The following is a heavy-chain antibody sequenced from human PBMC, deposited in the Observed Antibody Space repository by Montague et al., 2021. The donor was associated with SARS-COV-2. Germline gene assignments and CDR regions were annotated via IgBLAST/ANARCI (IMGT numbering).Heavy chain of an antibody. D-gene: IGHD3-22*01. V-gene: IGHV4-34*01. J-gene: IGHJ4*02. Sequence: SETLSFTCAVYDGSFSDYSWTWIRQPPGKGLEWIGEINHRGSTNXNPSLKSRVTISVDTSKNQFSLKMTSVTAADTAVYYCARGRQHINMVVVVVTGGEYYFDFWGQGTLVAVSS. CDR1: DGSFSDYS. CDR3: ARGRQHINMVVVVVTGGEYYFDF. CDR2: INHRGST.